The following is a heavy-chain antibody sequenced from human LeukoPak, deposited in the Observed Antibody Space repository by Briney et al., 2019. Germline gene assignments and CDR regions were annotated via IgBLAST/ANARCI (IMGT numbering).Heavy chain of an antibody. V-gene: IGHV3-66*01. D-gene: IGHD4-17*01. J-gene: IGHJ4*02. Sequence: GGSLRLSCVVSGFTVTSNYMSWVRQAPGKGLEWVSVIYSGGTTNYADSVKGRFTVYRDNSKNTLHLQMNTLRAKDTAVYYCASKLTSGYWGQGTLVTVSS. CDR3: ASKLTSGY. CDR2: IYSGGTT. CDR1: GFTVTSNY.